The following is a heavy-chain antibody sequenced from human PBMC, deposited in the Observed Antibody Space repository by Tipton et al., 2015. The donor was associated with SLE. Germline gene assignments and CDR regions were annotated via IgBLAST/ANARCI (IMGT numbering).Heavy chain of an antibody. D-gene: IGHD3-10*01. CDR3: APHSSMVRPERTFDI. J-gene: IGHJ3*02. Sequence: TLSLTCTVSGGSISSYYWGWIRQPPGKGLEWIGSIYYSGSTYYNPSLKSRVTISVDTSKNQFSLKLSSVTAADTAVYYCAPHSSMVRPERTFDIWGQGTMVTVSS. V-gene: IGHV4-39*07. CDR2: IYYSGST. CDR1: GGSISSYY.